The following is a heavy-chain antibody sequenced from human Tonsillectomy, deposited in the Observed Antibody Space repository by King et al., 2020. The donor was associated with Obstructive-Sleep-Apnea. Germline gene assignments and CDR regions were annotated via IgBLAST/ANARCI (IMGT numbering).Heavy chain of an antibody. CDR1: GFTFSSYG. J-gene: IGHJ4*01. V-gene: IGHV3-30*18. Sequence: VQLVESGGGVVQPGRSLRLSCAASGFTFSSYGMHWVRQAPGKGLEWVAVISYDGSNKYYADSVKGRFTISRDNSKNTLYLQMNSLRAEDTAVYYCAKAPYPYSGYDVAFDYWGHGTLVTVSS. CDR2: ISYDGSNK. D-gene: IGHD5-12*01. CDR3: AKAPYPYSGYDVAFDY.